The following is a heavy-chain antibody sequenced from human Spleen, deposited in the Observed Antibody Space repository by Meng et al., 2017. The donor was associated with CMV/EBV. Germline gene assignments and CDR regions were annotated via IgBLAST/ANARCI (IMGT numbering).Heavy chain of an antibody. Sequence: GESLKISCAASGFTFSSYEMNWVRQAPGKGLEWVSYISSSGSTIYYADSVKGRFTISRDNAKNSLYLQMNSLRVEDTAVYYCVRADPTKRSSTTSCLDYWGQGTLVTVSS. D-gene: IGHD2-2*01. CDR2: ISSSGSTI. CDR1: GFTFSSYE. J-gene: IGHJ4*02. CDR3: VRADPTKRSSTTSCLDY. V-gene: IGHV3-48*03.